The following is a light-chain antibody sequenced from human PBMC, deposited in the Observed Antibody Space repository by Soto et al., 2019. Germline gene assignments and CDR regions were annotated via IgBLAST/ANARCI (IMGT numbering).Light chain of an antibody. CDR3: VQALQSALT. J-gene: IGKJ4*01. CDR1: QSLLHSNGYNY. CDR2: LGS. V-gene: IGKV2-28*01. Sequence: DIVMTQSPLSLPVTPGETASISCRSSQSLLHSNGYNYLDWYLQKPGQSPQLLIYLGSNRASGGPDRFSGRGSGTDFTLKISRVEAEDVGVYYCVQALQSALTFGGGTKVESK.